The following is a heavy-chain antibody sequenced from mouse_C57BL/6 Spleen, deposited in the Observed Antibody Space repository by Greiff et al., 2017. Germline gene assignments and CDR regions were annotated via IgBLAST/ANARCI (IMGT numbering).Heavy chain of an antibody. V-gene: IGHV2-2*01. CDR2: IWSGGST. J-gene: IGHJ4*01. Sequence: QVQLKESGPGLVQPSQSLSITCTVSGFSLTSYGVHWVRQSPGKGLEWLGVIWSGGSTDYNAAFISRLSISKDNSKRQVFFKMNSLQADDTSIYYCASSLLSYAMDYWGQGTSVTVSS. D-gene: IGHD1-1*01. CDR3: ASSLLSYAMDY. CDR1: GFSLTSYG.